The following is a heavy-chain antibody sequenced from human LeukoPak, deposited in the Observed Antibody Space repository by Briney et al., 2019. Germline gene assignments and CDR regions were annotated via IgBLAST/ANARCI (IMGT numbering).Heavy chain of an antibody. V-gene: IGHV3-74*01. CDR1: GFTFSRHW. D-gene: IGHD2-2*01. J-gene: IGHJ4*02. Sequence: GGSLRLSCAASGFTFSRHWMHWVRHAPGKGLVWISRINSDGSGTNYADFVKGRFTISRDNAKNTVYLQINSLRDEDTAVYYCARVCSSTDCLIPDWGQGTLVTVSS. CDR3: ARVCSSTDCLIPD. CDR2: INSDGSGT.